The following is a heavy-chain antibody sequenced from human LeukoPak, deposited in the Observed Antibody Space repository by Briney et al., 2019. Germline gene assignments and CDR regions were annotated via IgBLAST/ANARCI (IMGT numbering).Heavy chain of an antibody. CDR1: GGSISSGSYY. Sequence: SETLSLTCTVSGGSISSGSYYWSWIRQPAGKGLEWIGRIYTSGSTNYNPSLKSRVTISVDTSKNQFSLKLSSVTAADTAVYYCASLRFPSWFDPWGQGTLVTVSS. CDR2: IYTSGST. CDR3: ASLRFPSWFDP. D-gene: IGHD3-3*01. J-gene: IGHJ5*02. V-gene: IGHV4-61*02.